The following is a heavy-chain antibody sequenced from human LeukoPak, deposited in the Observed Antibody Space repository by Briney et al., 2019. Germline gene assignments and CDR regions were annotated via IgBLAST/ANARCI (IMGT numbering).Heavy chain of an antibody. CDR3: SIHRFWNGYPLYFDY. CDR2: IYYSGST. Sequence: PSETLSLTCTVSGGSISSSSYYWGWIRQPPGKGLEWIGRIYYSGSTYYNPSLKSRVTISVDTSKNQFSLKLSSVTAADTAVYYCSIHRFWNGYPLYFDYWGQGTLVTVSS. D-gene: IGHD3-3*01. CDR1: GGSISSSSYY. V-gene: IGHV4-39*01. J-gene: IGHJ4*02.